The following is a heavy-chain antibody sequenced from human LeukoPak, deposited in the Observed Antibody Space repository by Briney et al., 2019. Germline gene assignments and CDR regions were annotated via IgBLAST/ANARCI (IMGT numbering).Heavy chain of an antibody. J-gene: IGHJ4*02. Sequence: SETLSLTCTVSLNSISSSSYYWGWIRQFPGKGLEWIGYIYYSGSTYYSSSLKSRVTISVDTSKNQFSLKLNSVTAADTAVYYCASSDGDLSFDYWGQGTLSPSPQ. CDR3: ASSDGDLSFDY. CDR2: IYYSGST. D-gene: IGHD4-17*01. CDR1: LNSISSSSYY. V-gene: IGHV4-39*01.